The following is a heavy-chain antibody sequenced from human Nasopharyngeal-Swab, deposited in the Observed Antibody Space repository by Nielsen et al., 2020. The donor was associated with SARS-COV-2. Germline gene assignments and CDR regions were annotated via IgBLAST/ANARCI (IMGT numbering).Heavy chain of an antibody. Sequence: WIRQPPGKGLEWIGYIYYSGSTNYNPSPKSRVTISVDTSKNQFSLKLSSVTAADTAVYYCARGGGSSSWVDYWGQGTLVTVSS. D-gene: IGHD6-13*01. V-gene: IGHV4-59*01. CDR3: ARGGGSSSWVDY. J-gene: IGHJ4*02. CDR2: IYYSGST.